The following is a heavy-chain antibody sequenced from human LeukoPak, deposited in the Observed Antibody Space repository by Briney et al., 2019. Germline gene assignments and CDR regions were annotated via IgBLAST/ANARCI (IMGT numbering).Heavy chain of an antibody. J-gene: IGHJ4*02. V-gene: IGHV4-39*07. CDR1: GGFISSSSYY. CDR2: IYYSGST. CDR3: ARGYSGSYRHAGDY. Sequence: SETLSLTCTVSGGFISSSSYYWGWIRQPPGKGLEWIGSIYYSGSTYYNPSLKSRVTISVDTSKNQFSLKLSSVTAADTAVYYCARGYSGSYRHAGDYWGQGTLVTVSS. D-gene: IGHD1-26*01.